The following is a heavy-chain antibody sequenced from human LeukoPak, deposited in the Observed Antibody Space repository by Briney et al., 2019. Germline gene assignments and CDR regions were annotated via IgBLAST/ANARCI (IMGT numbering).Heavy chain of an antibody. Sequence: GESLKISCKGSGYSFTTYWTGWMRQMPGKGLEWMAIITPGNSVTHYSPSLQGQVTISADKSISTAYLQWSSLEASDSGMYYCATRIDGTFYWGQGTLVTVSS. V-gene: IGHV5-51*01. D-gene: IGHD1-26*01. CDR2: ITPGNSVT. CDR1: GYSFTTYW. J-gene: IGHJ4*02. CDR3: ATRIDGTFY.